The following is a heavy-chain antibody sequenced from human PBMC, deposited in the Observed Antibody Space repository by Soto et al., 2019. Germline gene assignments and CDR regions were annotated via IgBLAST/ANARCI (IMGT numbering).Heavy chain of an antibody. Sequence: QVQLQESGPGLVKPSQTLSLTCSVSGGSINSGGHYWSWIRQHPGKGLEWIGHIYKTGSTDFNPSLKDRLTISVDTSKNQFSLNLRSVTDADTALYYCARDRIQFSVDVWGQGTTVTVSS. V-gene: IGHV4-31*03. CDR1: GGSINSGGHY. D-gene: IGHD5-18*01. CDR2: IYKTGST. J-gene: IGHJ6*02. CDR3: ARDRIQFSVDV.